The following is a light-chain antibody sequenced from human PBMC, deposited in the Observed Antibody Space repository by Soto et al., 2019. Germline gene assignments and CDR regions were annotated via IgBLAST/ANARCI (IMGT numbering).Light chain of an antibody. CDR2: GNS. J-gene: IGLJ2*01. Sequence: QSVLTQPPSVSGAPGQRVTLSCTGSSSNIGAGYDVHWYQQLPGTAPKLLIYGNSNRPSGVPDRFSGSKSGTSASLAITGRQAEDEADYYCQSYDSSLSGVVFGGGTKLAVL. CDR1: SSNIGAGYD. CDR3: QSYDSSLSGVV. V-gene: IGLV1-40*01.